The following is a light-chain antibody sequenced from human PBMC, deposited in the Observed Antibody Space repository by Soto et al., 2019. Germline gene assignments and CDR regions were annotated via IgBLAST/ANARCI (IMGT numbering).Light chain of an antibody. CDR1: SSDVGGYKY. V-gene: IGLV2-14*01. CDR2: DVS. Sequence: QSALTQPASVSGSPGQSITISCTGTSSDVGGYKYVSWYQQHPGKAPKLMIYDVSNRPSGVSNRFSGSKSGNTASLTISGLQSADEADYYCSSYTSSSTPVVFGGGTKLTVL. CDR3: SSYTSSSTPVV. J-gene: IGLJ2*01.